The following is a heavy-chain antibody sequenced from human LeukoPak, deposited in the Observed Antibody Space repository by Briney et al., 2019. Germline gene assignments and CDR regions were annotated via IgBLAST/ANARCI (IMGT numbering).Heavy chain of an antibody. Sequence: GASVKVSCKASGDTFSSYDISWVRQAPGQGLEWIGGITPIFGTPNYAQKFQGRVTITADESTSTAYMELSSLRSEDTAVYYCARESPTYSNYGYFDYWGQGTLVTVSS. CDR3: ARESPTYSNYGYFDY. CDR1: GDTFSSYD. D-gene: IGHD4-11*01. CDR2: ITPIFGTP. J-gene: IGHJ4*02. V-gene: IGHV1-69*13.